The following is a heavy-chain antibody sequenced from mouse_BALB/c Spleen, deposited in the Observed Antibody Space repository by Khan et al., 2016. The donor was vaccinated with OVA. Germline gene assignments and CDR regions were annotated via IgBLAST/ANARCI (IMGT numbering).Heavy chain of an antibody. J-gene: IGHJ2*01. V-gene: IGHV1-5*01. CDR2: IYPGISDT. D-gene: IGHD1-1*01. Sequence: VQLKESGTVLARPGASVKMSCKASGYSFTSYWMHWVKQRPGLGLEWIGAIYPGISDTRYNQKFKGKAKLTAVTSASTAYMELSSLSNDDSAVYYCTRSYYSYYFDYWGQGTLLTVSS. CDR1: GYSFTSYW. CDR3: TRSYYSYYFDY.